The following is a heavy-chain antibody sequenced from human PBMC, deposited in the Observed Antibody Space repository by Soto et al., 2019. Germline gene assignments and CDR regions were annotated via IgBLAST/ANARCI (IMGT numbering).Heavy chain of an antibody. CDR3: ARETVAVAGTYYGMDV. D-gene: IGHD6-19*01. J-gene: IGHJ6*02. Sequence: WASVKVSCRASGYTFTSYGISWVRQAPGQGLEWMGWISAYNGNTNYAQKLQGRVTMTTDTSTSTAYMELRSLRSDDTAVYYCARETVAVAGTYYGMDVWGQGTTVTVSS. CDR2: ISAYNGNT. V-gene: IGHV1-18*01. CDR1: GYTFTSYG.